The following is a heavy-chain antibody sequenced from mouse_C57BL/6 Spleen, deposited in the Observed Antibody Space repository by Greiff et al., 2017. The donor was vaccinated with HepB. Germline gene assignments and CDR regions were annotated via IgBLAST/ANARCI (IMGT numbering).Heavy chain of an antibody. CDR1: GYAFSSYW. V-gene: IGHV1-80*01. D-gene: IGHD1-1*01. Sequence: VQLQQSGAELVKPGASVKISCKASGYAFSSYWMNWVKQRPGKGLEWIGQLYPGDGDTNYNGKFKGKATLTADKSSSTAYMQLSSLTSEDSAVYFCARSSFYGTPTEYFDVWGTGTTVTVSS. CDR3: ARSSFYGTPTEYFDV. CDR2: LYPGDGDT. J-gene: IGHJ1*03.